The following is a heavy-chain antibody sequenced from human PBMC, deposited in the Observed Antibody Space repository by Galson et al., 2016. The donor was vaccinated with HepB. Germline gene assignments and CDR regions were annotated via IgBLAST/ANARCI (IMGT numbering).Heavy chain of an antibody. J-gene: IGHJ6*02. CDR2: LSPDGTDK. V-gene: IGHV3-7*01. CDR3: ARVDYTDEGINV. CDR1: GFTFNDYW. D-gene: IGHD4-11*01. Sequence: SLRLSCAASGFTFNDYWMTWVRQAPGKGLEWVANLSPDGTDKRYAGSVKGRFTISRDNPNNSVFLQMSSRRAEDTALYYCARVDYTDEGINVWGQGTTVTVSS.